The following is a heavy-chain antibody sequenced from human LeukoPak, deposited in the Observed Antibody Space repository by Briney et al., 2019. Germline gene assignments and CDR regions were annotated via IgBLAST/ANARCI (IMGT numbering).Heavy chain of an antibody. J-gene: IGHJ5*02. D-gene: IGHD4-23*01. CDR3: ARGIRAPGGNTYNWFDP. Sequence: SVKVSCKASGGTFSSYAISWVRQAPGQGLEWMGRIIPILGIANYAQKFQGRVTITADKSTSTAYMELSSLRSEDTAVYYCARGIRAPGGNTYNWFDPWGQGTLVTVSS. CDR1: GGTFSSYA. CDR2: IIPILGIA. V-gene: IGHV1-69*04.